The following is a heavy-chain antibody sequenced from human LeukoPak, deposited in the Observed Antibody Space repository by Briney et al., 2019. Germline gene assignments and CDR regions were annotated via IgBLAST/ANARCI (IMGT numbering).Heavy chain of an antibody. J-gene: IGHJ5*02. CDR3: ARGSWERPSYNWFDP. CDR2: INPNSGGT. Sequence: ASVKVSCKASGYTFTGYYMHWVRQAPGQGLEWMGWINPNSGGTNYAQKFQGRVTMTRDTSISTAYMELSRLRSDDTAVYYCARGSWERPSYNWFDPWGQGTLVTVSS. CDR1: GYTFTGYY. D-gene: IGHD1-1*01. V-gene: IGHV1-2*02.